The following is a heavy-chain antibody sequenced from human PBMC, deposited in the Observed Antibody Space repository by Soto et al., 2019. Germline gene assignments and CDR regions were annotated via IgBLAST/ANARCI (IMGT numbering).Heavy chain of an antibody. CDR1: GFTFSSYA. CDR3: ARALTVTDYCYGMDV. J-gene: IGHJ6*02. Sequence: GGSLRLSCAASGFTFSSYAIHWVRQAPGKGLEWVAVISYDGSNKYYADSVKGRFTISRDNSKNTLYLQMNSLRAEDTAVYYCARALTVTDYCYGMDVWGQGTTVTVSS. D-gene: IGHD4-4*01. V-gene: IGHV3-30-3*01. CDR2: ISYDGSNK.